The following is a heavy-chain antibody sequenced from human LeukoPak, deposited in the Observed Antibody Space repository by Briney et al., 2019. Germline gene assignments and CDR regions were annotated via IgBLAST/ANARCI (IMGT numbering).Heavy chain of an antibody. CDR1: GGSFSGYY. V-gene: IGHV4-34*01. CDR3: ARVVVGPYYYGMDV. J-gene: IGHJ6*02. Sequence: SETLSLTRAVYGGSFSGYYWSWIRQPPGKGLEWIGEINHSGSTNYNPSLKSRVTISVDTSKNQFSLKLSSVTAADTAVYYCARVVVGPYYYGMDVWGQGTTVTVSS. D-gene: IGHD2-21*01. CDR2: INHSGST.